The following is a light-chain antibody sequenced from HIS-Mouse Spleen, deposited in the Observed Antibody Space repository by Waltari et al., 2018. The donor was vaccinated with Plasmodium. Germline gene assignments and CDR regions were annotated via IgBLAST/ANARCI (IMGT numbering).Light chain of an antibody. CDR1: QSVSSY. Sequence: ELVLTQSPATLSLSPGERATLSCRARQSVSSYLAWYQQKPGQAPRLLIYDASNRATGIPARFSGSGSGTDFTLTISSLEPEDFAVYYCQQRSNWSYTFGQGTKLEIK. CDR2: DAS. V-gene: IGKV3-11*01. CDR3: QQRSNWSYT. J-gene: IGKJ2*01.